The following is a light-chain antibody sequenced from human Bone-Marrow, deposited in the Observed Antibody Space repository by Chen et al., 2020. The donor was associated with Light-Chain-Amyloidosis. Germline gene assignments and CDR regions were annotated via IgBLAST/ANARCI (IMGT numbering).Light chain of an antibody. Sequence: NFMLTQPHSVSESPGKTVIISCTRSSGSIATNYGQWYQQRPGSSPTTVIYEDDQRPSGVPDRCSGSIDRASNAAPLTSTGLKTEGEADYYCQSYQGSSQGVFGGGTKLTVL. CDR1: SGSIATNY. V-gene: IGLV6-57*01. J-gene: IGLJ3*02. CDR3: QSYQGSSQGV. CDR2: EDD.